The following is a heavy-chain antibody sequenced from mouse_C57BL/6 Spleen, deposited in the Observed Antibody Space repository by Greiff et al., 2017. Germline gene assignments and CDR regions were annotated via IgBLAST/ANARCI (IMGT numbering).Heavy chain of an antibody. D-gene: IGHD1-1*01. J-gene: IGHJ4*01. Sequence: QVQLQQSGPELVKPGASVKISCKASGYSFTSYYIHWVKQRPGQGLGWIGWIYPGSGNTKYNEKFKGKATLTADTSSSTAYMQLSSLTSEDSAVYYCARGATDAMDYWGQGTAVTVSS. V-gene: IGHV1-66*01. CDR2: IYPGSGNT. CDR3: ARGATDAMDY. CDR1: GYSFTSYY.